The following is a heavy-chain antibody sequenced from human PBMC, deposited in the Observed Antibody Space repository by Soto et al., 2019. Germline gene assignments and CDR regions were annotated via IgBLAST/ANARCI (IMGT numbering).Heavy chain of an antibody. Sequence: SETLSLTCTVSGGSISSYYWSWIRQPPGKGLEWIGYIYYSGSTNYNPSLKSRVTISVDTSKNQFSLKLSSVTAADMAVYYCAREERFWSGYYERGRPYNWFDPWGQGTLVTVSS. V-gene: IGHV4-59*01. D-gene: IGHD3-3*01. J-gene: IGHJ5*02. CDR1: GGSISSYY. CDR2: IYYSGST. CDR3: AREERFWSGYYERGRPYNWFDP.